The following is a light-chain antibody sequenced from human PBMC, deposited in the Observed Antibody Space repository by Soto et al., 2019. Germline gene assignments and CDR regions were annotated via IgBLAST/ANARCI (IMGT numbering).Light chain of an antibody. J-gene: IGKJ1*01. CDR1: QGICSS. V-gene: IGKV1-9*01. CDR2: TAS. Sequence: IHLTPFPSSRSASVGYRFTITCRASQGICSSLDWYQQTPGKAPKLLIYTASTLQSGVPSRFRGSGSGTDFTLTITSLQPEDFASYYCRQLNTHPRTFGQGTKVDIK. CDR3: RQLNTHPRT.